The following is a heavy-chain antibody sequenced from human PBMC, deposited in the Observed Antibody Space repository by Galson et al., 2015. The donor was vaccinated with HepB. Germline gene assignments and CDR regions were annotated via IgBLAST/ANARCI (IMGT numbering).Heavy chain of an antibody. CDR3: AKIPFGDGSENYY. Sequence: SLRLSCAASGFTFSSYVMSWVRQAPGKGLEWVSDISASGASTNYADSVKGRFTISRDNSKNTLFLQMNSLRAEDTAVYYCAKIPFGDGSENYYWGQGTLVTVSS. CDR2: ISASGAST. CDR1: GFTFSSYV. V-gene: IGHV3-23*01. D-gene: IGHD3-10*01. J-gene: IGHJ4*02.